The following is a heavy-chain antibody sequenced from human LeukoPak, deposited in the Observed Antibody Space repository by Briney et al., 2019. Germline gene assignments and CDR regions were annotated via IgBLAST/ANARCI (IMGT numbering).Heavy chain of an antibody. CDR2: IYHSGST. J-gene: IGHJ6*02. CDR1: GGSISSSNW. Sequence: SGTLSLTCAVSGGSISSSNWWSWVRQPPGKGLEWIGEIYHSGSTNYNPSLKSRVTISVDKSKNQFSLKLCSVTAADAAVYYCARVAADYYYYGMDVWGQGTTVTVSS. V-gene: IGHV4-4*02. D-gene: IGHD6-19*01. CDR3: ARVAADYYYYGMDV.